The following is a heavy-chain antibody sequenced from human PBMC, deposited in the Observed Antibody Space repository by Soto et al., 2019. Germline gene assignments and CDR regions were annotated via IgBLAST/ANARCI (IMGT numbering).Heavy chain of an antibody. CDR2: IGGSGIT. J-gene: IGHJ6*02. CDR3: ASPSDYDILTGYYRDYYYGMDV. CDR1: GFTFSSYV. V-gene: IGHV3-23*01. D-gene: IGHD3-9*01. Sequence: PGGSLRLSCAGSGFTFSSYVINWVRQAPGKGLEWVSAIGGSGITYYADSVKGRFSISRDNSKDTVYLQMNSLRAEDTAVYYCASPSDYDILTGYYRDYYYGMDVWGQGTTVTVSS.